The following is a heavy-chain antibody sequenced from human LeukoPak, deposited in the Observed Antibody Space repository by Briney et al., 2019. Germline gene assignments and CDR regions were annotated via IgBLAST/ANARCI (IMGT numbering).Heavy chain of an antibody. CDR1: GGSISSYY. CDR3: ARDRGPYSTSLYYYYYMDV. CDR2: IYYSGSA. D-gene: IGHD6-13*01. Sequence: SETLSLTCTASGGSISSYYWSWIRQPPGKGLEWIGDIYYSGSANYNPSLKSRVTISVDTSKNQFSLKLSSVTAADTAMYYCARDRGPYSTSLYYYYYMDVWGKGTTVTVSS. J-gene: IGHJ6*03. V-gene: IGHV4-59*01.